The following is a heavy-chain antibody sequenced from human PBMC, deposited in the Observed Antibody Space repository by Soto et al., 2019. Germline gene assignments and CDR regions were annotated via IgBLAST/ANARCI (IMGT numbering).Heavy chain of an antibody. D-gene: IGHD2-2*01. Sequence: SETLSLTCAFYGGSLSGYYWSLIRQPPGKGLEWIGEINHSGSTNYNPSLKSRVTISVDTSKNQFSLKLSSVTAADTAVYYCARVIVLGYCSSTSCYAGPNYYYYMDVWGKGTTVTVSS. V-gene: IGHV4-34*01. CDR3: ARVIVLGYCSSTSCYAGPNYYYYMDV. CDR1: GGSLSGYY. CDR2: INHSGST. J-gene: IGHJ6*03.